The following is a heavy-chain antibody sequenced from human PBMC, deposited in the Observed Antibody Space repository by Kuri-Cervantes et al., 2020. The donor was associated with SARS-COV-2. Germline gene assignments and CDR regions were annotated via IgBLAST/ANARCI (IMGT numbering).Heavy chain of an antibody. J-gene: IGHJ3*02. CDR1: GFTFSNAW. CDR3: AKNRGDCSSTSCYIGSAFDI. CDR2: ISSSSSYI. Sequence: GESLKISCAASGFTFSNAWMNWVRQAPGKGLEWVSSISSSSSYIYYADSVKGRFTISRDNAKNTLYLQMNSLRAEDTAVYYCAKNRGDCSSTSCYIGSAFDIWGQGTMVTVAS. V-gene: IGHV3-21*04. D-gene: IGHD2-2*02.